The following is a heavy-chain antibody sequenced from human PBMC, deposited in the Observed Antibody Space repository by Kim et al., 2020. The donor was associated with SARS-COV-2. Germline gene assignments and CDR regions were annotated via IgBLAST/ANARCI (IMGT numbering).Heavy chain of an antibody. J-gene: IGHJ4*02. D-gene: IGHD1-20*01. V-gene: IGHV1-2*06. CDR3: ARGGVLEITGTSFDY. CDR1: GYTFTGYY. CDR2: INPKTGDT. Sequence: ASVKVSCKASGYTFTGYYIHWVRQAPGQGLEWMGRINPKTGDTYYPQKFQGRVTMTRDTSISTGYMELSGLTSDDTAVYYCARGGVLEITGTSFDYWGQGTLVTVSS.